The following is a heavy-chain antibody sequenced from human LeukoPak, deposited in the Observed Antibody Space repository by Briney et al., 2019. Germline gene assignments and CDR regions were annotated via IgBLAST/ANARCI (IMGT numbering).Heavy chain of an antibody. CDR3: AKDLHGGYSSDY. Sequence: GGSLRLSCAASGFTFSSHWMSWVRQAPGKGLEWVSFIGYEGVHKYYADSVKGRFTISKDNSKATLYLQMNSLRPEDTAVYYCAKDLHGGYSSDYWGQGTLVTVFS. J-gene: IGHJ4*02. V-gene: IGHV3-30*02. D-gene: IGHD4-23*01. CDR1: GFTFSSHW. CDR2: IGYEGVHK.